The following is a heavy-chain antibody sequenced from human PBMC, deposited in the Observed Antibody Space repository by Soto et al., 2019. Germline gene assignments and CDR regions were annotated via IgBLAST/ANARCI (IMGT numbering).Heavy chain of an antibody. CDR2: ISAGGSST. CDR1: GFTFSSYV. J-gene: IGHJ4*02. D-gene: IGHD3-10*01. CDR3: PKEGALGLYYFDY. V-gene: IGHV3-23*01. Sequence: GGSLRLSCAASGFTFSSYVMSWVRQAPGKGLEWVSTISAGGSSTYYADSVKGRFTISRDNSKNTLYLQMNSLRPEDTAVYYCPKEGALGLYYFDYWGQGTLVTVSS.